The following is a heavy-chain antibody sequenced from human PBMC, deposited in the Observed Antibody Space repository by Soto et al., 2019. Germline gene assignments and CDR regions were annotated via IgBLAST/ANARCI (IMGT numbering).Heavy chain of an antibody. CDR2: IVNDGSEQ. V-gene: IGHV3-33*01. D-gene: IGHD4-17*01. J-gene: IGHJ5*02. CDR3: ARDDNYDDNGLDL. Sequence: QVQLVESGGGVVRPGRSLRLSCEGTGFSFYTHGMHWVRQAPGKRLEWMAIIVNDGSEQAYSDSVKGRFTILRDNSKNTLYLQMNNLRAEDTAVYYCARDDNYDDNGLDLWGQGIMVTVSS. CDR1: GFSFYTHG.